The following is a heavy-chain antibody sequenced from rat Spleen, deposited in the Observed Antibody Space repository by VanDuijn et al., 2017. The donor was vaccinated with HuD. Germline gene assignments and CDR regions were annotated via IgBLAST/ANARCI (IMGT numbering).Heavy chain of an antibody. J-gene: IGHJ3*01. V-gene: IGHV5-29*01. CDR1: GFTFSDYG. Sequence: EVQLVESGGGLVQPGRSMKLSCAASGFTFSDYGMAWVRQAPTKGLEWVATISYGDSSGHSSTYYRDSVKGRFTISRDNRKNTLYLQMDSLRSEDTATYYCATGGDNKYRFAYWGQGTLVTVSS. CDR3: ATGGDNKYRFAY. D-gene: IGHD1-10*01. CDR2: ISYGDSSGHSST.